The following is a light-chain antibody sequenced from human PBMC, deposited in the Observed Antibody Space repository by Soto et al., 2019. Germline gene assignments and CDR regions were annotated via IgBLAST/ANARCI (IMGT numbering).Light chain of an antibody. J-gene: IGKJ2*01. Sequence: EVVMTQSPATLSVSPGERATLSCWASQSVRSNLAWYQQKPGQAPRPLIYGASTRATSVPARFSGSGSGTEFTLTISSLQSEDFAVYYCQQYDNWPPYTFGQGTKLET. V-gene: IGKV3-15*01. CDR2: GAS. CDR1: QSVRSN. CDR3: QQYDNWPPYT.